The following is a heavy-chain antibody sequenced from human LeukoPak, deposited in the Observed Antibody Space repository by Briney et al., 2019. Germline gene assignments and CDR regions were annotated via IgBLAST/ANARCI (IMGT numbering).Heavy chain of an antibody. CDR3: ARVGVQLWLPYYYYGMDV. Sequence: ASVKVSCKASGYTFTSYGISWVRQAPGQGLEWMGWISAYNGNTNYAQKLQSRVAMTTDTSTSTAYMELRSLRSDDTAVYYCARVGVQLWLPYYYYGMDVWGQGTTVTVSS. CDR1: GYTFTSYG. D-gene: IGHD5-18*01. V-gene: IGHV1-18*01. CDR2: ISAYNGNT. J-gene: IGHJ6*02.